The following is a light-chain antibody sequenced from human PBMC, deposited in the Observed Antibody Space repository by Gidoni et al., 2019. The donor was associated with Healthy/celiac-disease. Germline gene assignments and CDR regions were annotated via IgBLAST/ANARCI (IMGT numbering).Light chain of an antibody. CDR1: QSVSSSY. CDR2: GAS. Sequence: EIVLTQSPGTLSLSPGERATLSCRASQSVSSSYLAWYQQKPGQAPRLLIYGASSRATGIPDRFSGSGSGTDFTLTISRLEPEDFAVYYCQQYGSPAPGVTFGPGTKVDIK. V-gene: IGKV3-20*01. J-gene: IGKJ3*01. CDR3: QQYGSPAPGVT.